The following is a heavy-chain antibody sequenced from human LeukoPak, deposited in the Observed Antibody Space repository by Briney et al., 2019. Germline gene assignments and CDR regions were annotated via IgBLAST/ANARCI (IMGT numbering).Heavy chain of an antibody. V-gene: IGHV1-18*01. CDR3: ARAFSPTYYYDSSGYYLDY. CDR2: ISAYNGNT. CDR1: GYTFTSYG. J-gene: IGHJ4*02. D-gene: IGHD3-22*01. Sequence: ASVKVSCKASGYTFTSYGISWVRQAPGQGLEWMGWISAYNGNTNYAQKLQGRVTMTTDTSTSTAYMELRSLRSDDTAVYYCARAFSPTYYYDSSGYYLDYWGQGTLVTVSP.